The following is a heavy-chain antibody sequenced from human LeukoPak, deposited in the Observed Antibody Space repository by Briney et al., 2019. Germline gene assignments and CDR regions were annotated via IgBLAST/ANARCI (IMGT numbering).Heavy chain of an antibody. CDR2: ISYDGSNK. D-gene: IGHD2-15*01. V-gene: IGHV3-30*04. Sequence: GGSLRLSCAASGFTFSSYAMHWVRQAPGKGLEWVAVISYDGSNKYYADSVKGRFTISRDNSKNTLYLQMNSLRAEDTAVYYCAGSHYYYGMDVWGQGTTVTVSS. CDR3: AGSHYYYGMDV. J-gene: IGHJ6*02. CDR1: GFTFSSYA.